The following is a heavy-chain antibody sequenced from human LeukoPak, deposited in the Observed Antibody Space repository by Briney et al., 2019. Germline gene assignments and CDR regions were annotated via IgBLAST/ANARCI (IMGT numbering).Heavy chain of an antibody. D-gene: IGHD2-2*01. CDR1: GFTFSSYG. V-gene: IGHV3-30*18. Sequence: PGGSLRLSCAASGFTFSSYGMHWVRQAPGKGLEWVAVISYDGSNKYYADSLKGRFTISRDNSKNTLYLQMNSLRAEDTAVYYCAKDQPSYCSSTSCYAGYFDYWGQGTLVTVSS. CDR2: ISYDGSNK. J-gene: IGHJ4*02. CDR3: AKDQPSYCSSTSCYAGYFDY.